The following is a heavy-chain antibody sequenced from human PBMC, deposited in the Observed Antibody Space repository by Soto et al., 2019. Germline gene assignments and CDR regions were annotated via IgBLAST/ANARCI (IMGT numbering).Heavy chain of an antibody. V-gene: IGHV4-59*08. CDR2: IYYSGST. CDR1: GSSISSYY. D-gene: IGHD3-16*02. CDR3: ARWGSYRAFDY. Sequence: AEILSLTCTGSGSSISSYYWGWIRQPPGKGLEWIGYIYYSGSTNYNPSLKSRVTISVDTSKNQFSLKLSSVTAADTAVYYCARWGSYRAFDYWGQGTLVTVSS. J-gene: IGHJ4*02.